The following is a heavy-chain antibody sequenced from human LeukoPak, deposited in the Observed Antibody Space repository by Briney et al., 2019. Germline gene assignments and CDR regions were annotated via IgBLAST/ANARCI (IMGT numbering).Heavy chain of an antibody. CDR1: GFTFSSYS. D-gene: IGHD5-24*01. Sequence: GRSLRLSCAASGFTFSSYSMNWGRQAPGKRLEWVSYISSISSTIYYADSVKGRFTISRDNAKNSLYLQMNSLRAEDTAVYYCARDGDPYRDGYIENWFDPWGQGTLVTVSS. V-gene: IGHV3-48*04. CDR2: ISSISSTI. CDR3: ARDGDPYRDGYIENWFDP. J-gene: IGHJ5*02.